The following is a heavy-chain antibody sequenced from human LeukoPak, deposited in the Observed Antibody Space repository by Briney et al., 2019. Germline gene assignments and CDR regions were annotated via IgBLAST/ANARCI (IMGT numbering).Heavy chain of an antibody. CDR1: GGSFSGYY. V-gene: IGHV4-34*01. J-gene: IGHJ4*02. CDR3: ARSGSGSYFIG. Sequence: SETLSLTCAVYGGSFSGYYWSWIRQPPGKGLEWIGEINHSGSTNYNPSLKSRVTISVDTSKNQFSLKLSSVTAADTAVYYCARSGSGSYFIGWGQGTLVTVSS. CDR2: INHSGST. D-gene: IGHD3-10*01.